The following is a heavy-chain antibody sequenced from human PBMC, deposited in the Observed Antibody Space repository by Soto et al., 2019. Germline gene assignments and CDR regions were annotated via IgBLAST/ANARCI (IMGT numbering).Heavy chain of an antibody. CDR2: IIPIFGTA. V-gene: IGHV1-69*01. J-gene: IGHJ6*01. D-gene: IGHD3-3*01. CDR1: GGTFSSYA. CDR3: ARALDTIFGVDTYYYYDMDV. Sequence: QVQLVQSGAEVKKPGSSVKVSCKASGGTFSSYAISWVRQAPGQGLEWMGGIIPIFGTANYAQKFQGRVTITADESTSTAYMELSSMRSEDTAVYYCARALDTIFGVDTYYYYDMDVWGQGTKVTVSS.